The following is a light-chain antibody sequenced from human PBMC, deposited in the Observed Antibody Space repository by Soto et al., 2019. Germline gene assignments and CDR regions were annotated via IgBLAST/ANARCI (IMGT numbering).Light chain of an antibody. Sequence: EIALTQSPATLSLSPGERATLSCRASQSISRYLAWYQQKPGQAPRLLIYDGSHRATGIPARFSGSGSGTDFTLTISGLEPEDFAVYYCQQRSNWLISFGPGTKVDIK. V-gene: IGKV3-11*01. CDR1: QSISRY. CDR2: DGS. CDR3: QQRSNWLIS. J-gene: IGKJ3*01.